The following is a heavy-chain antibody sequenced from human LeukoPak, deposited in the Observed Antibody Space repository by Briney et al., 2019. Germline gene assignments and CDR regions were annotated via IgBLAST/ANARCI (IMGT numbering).Heavy chain of an antibody. V-gene: IGHV3-15*01. D-gene: IGHD4/OR15-4a*01. CDR1: GFTFSAAW. J-gene: IGHJ4*02. CDR2: IKSKSNGCTT. Sequence: GGSLRLSCAASGFTFSAAWMNWVRQVPGKGLEWVGRIKSKSNGCTTDFAAPVRDRFTISRDDSKHTLNLQMDSLRTEDTAVYYCVADLPGTNSPYFDYWGQGTLVTVSS. CDR3: VADLPGTNSPYFDY.